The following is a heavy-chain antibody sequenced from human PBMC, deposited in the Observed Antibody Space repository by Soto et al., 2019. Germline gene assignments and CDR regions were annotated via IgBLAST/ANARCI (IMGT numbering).Heavy chain of an antibody. CDR2: ISYDGSNK. CDR3: AKAAEWLRLLTY. J-gene: IGHJ4*02. CDR1: GFTFSSYG. V-gene: IGHV3-30*18. Sequence: GGSLRLSCAASGFTFSSYGTHWVRQAPGKGLEWVAVISYDGSNKYYADSVKGRFTISRDNSKNTLYLQMNSLRAEDTAVYYCAKAAEWLRLLTYWGQGTLVTVSS. D-gene: IGHD5-12*01.